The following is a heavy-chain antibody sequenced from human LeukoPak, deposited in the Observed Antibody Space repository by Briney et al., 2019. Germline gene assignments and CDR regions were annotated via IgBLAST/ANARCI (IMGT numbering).Heavy chain of an antibody. CDR3: ATSAGFRGVATITNSDY. CDR1: GYTLTQLS. Sequence: GASVKVFCKVSGYTLTQLSMHWVRQAPGKGLEWMGGFDPEDGETIYAQKFQGRVTMTEDTSTDTAYMELSSLRSEDTAVYYCATSAGFRGVATITNSDYWGQGTLVTVSS. CDR2: FDPEDGET. V-gene: IGHV1-24*01. J-gene: IGHJ4*02. D-gene: IGHD5-12*01.